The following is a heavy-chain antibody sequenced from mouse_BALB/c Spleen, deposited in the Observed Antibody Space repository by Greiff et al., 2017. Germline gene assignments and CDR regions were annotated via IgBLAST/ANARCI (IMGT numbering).Heavy chain of an antibody. Sequence: EVHLVESGGGLVQPGGSRKLSCAASGFTFSSFGMHWVRQAPEKGLEWVAYISSGSSTIYYADTVKGRFTISRDNPKNTLFLQMTSLRSEDTAMYYCARWYYGSSMDSYAMDYWGQGTSVTVSS. CDR2: ISSGSSTI. D-gene: IGHD1-1*01. CDR1: GFTFSSFG. V-gene: IGHV5-17*02. J-gene: IGHJ4*01. CDR3: ARWYYGSSMDSYAMDY.